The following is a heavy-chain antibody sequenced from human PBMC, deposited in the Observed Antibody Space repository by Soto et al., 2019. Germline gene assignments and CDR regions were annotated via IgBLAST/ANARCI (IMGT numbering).Heavy chain of an antibody. CDR2: IYWDDDM. V-gene: IGHV2-5*02. D-gene: IGHD5-18*01. J-gene: IGHJ4*02. CDR3: ARIHSGTIAFDY. CDR1: GFSLSTGGMA. Sequence: SGPRGEPTQTLTLTCTFSGFSLSTGGMAVGWIRQPPGKALEWLALIYWDDDMRYRPSLKSRLTVTKDTSKNQVVLSMTNMDPVDTATYYCARIHSGTIAFDYWGQGTLVTVSS.